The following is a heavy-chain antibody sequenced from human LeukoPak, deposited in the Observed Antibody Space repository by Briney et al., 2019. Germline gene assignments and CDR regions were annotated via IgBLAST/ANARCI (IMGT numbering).Heavy chain of an antibody. V-gene: IGHV3-48*03. CDR1: GFTFSSFQ. CDR2: INSRVTTM. D-gene: IGHD2-15*01. J-gene: IGHJ4*02. CDR3: ARVRCSGGGCFYNFDY. Sequence: GGSLRLSCAASGFTFSSFQMNWVRQAPGKGLEWVSYINSRVTTMFYADSVKGRFTISRDNAKNSLYLQMNSLRAEDTAVYYCARVRCSGGGCFYNFDYWGQGSLVTVSS.